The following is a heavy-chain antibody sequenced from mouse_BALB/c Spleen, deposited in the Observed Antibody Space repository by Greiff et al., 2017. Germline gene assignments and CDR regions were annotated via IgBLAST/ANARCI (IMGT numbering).Heavy chain of an antibody. CDR1: GYAFTSYN. J-gene: IGHJ4*01. D-gene: IGHD2-3*01. CDR2: IDPYNGGT. V-gene: IGHV1S135*01. CDR3: ARSFNLYDGYYANYAMDY. Sequence: EVQLQQSGPELVKPGASVKVSCKASGYAFTSYNMYWVKQSHGKSLEWIGYIDPYNGGTSYNQKFKGKATLTVDKSSSTAYMHLNSLTSEDSAVYYCARSFNLYDGYYANYAMDYWGQGTSVTVSS.